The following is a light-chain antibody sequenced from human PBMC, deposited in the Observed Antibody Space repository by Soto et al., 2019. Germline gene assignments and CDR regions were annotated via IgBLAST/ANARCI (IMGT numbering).Light chain of an antibody. CDR2: GAS. J-gene: IGKJ5*01. CDR1: QSVSSN. Sequence: EIVMTQSTSTLSVSPGERATLSSTASQSVSSNLAWYQQKPGQAPRLLIYGASTRATGIPARFSGSGSGTEFTPTISSLQSEDFAVYYCQQYYNWPPITFGQGTRLEIK. CDR3: QQYYNWPPIT. V-gene: IGKV3-15*01.